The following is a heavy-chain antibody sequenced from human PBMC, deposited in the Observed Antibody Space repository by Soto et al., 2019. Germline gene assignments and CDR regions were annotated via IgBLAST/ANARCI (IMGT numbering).Heavy chain of an antibody. D-gene: IGHD3-22*01. J-gene: IGHJ2*01. CDR2: ISGSGGST. CDR3: AKDRTYYYDSSGYEDWYFDL. Sequence: GGSLRLSCAASGFTFSSYAMSWVRQAPGKGLEWVSAISGSGGSTYYADSVKGRFTISRDNSKNTLYLQMNSLRAEDTAVYYCAKDRTYYYDSSGYEDWYFDLWGRGTLVTAPQ. V-gene: IGHV3-23*01. CDR1: GFTFSSYA.